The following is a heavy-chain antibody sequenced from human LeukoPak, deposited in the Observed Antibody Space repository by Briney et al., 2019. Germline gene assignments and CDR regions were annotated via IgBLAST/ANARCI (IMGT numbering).Heavy chain of an antibody. V-gene: IGHV3-15*01. CDR3: TTGLRS. CDR2: IKSKTDGGTT. D-gene: IGHD3-16*02. Sequence: GGSLRLSCVASGLTFTNAWMTWVRQAPGKGLEWVGRIKSKTDGGTTGYAAPVRGRFTISRDDSKNTLYLQMNRLKTEDTALYYCTTGLRSWGQGALVTVSS. J-gene: IGHJ4*02. CDR1: GLTFTNAW.